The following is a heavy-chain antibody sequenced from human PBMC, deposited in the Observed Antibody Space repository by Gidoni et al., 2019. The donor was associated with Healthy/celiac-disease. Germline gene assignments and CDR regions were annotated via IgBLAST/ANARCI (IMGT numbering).Heavy chain of an antibody. V-gene: IGHV3-23*01. CDR1: GFPFSSYA. D-gene: IGHD3-10*01. J-gene: IGHJ3*02. CDR2: ISGIGGST. Sequence: EVQLLESGGGLVQPGGSLRLSCAASGFPFSSYAMSWVRQAPGKGLEWVSVISGIGGSTYYADSVKGRFTISRDNSKNTLYLQMNSLRAEDTAVYYCAKGAYGSGSYYNGGDAFDIWGQGTMVTVSS. CDR3: AKGAYGSGSYYNGGDAFDI.